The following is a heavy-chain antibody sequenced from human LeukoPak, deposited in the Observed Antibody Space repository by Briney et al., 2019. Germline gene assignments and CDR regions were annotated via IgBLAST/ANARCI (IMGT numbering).Heavy chain of an antibody. J-gene: IGHJ3*02. D-gene: IGHD2-2*01. Sequence: GGSLRRYCAASGFTFSSYSMNWVRQAPGKGLEWVSYISSSSSTVYYADSVKGRFTISRDKAKNSLYLQVNGMRAEDTAVYYCARGGYCSSTTCYLSDAFDIWGQGTMVTVAS. CDR3: ARGGYCSSTTCYLSDAFDI. V-gene: IGHV3-48*01. CDR1: GFTFSSYS. CDR2: ISSSSSTV.